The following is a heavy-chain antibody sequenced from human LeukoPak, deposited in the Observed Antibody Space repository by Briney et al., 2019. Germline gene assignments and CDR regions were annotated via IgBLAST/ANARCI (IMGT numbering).Heavy chain of an antibody. CDR2: ITPNGGST. Sequence: PGGSLRLSCSASGLTFNDFAMHRVRQAPGKGLEYVSAITPNGGSTYYADSVKGRFIISRDNSKNTLYLHITSLRAEDTAIYYCGCQKSHDYWGQGTLVTVSS. CDR1: GLTFNDFA. CDR3: GCQKSHDY. D-gene: IGHD2-15*01. J-gene: IGHJ4*02. V-gene: IGHV3-64D*06.